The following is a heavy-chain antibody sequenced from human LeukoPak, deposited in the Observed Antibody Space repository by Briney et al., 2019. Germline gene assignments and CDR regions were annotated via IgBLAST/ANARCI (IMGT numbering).Heavy chain of an antibody. CDR2: INHSGST. CDR3: ARGKNCGGDCYHFDY. CDR1: GGSLSGYY. D-gene: IGHD2-21*02. V-gene: IGHV4-34*01. Sequence: SETLSLTCAVYGGSLSGYYWSWIRQPPGKGLEWIGEINHSGSTNYNPSLKSRVTISVDTSKNQFSLKLSSVTAADTAVYYCARGKNCGGDCYHFDYWGQGTLVTVSS. J-gene: IGHJ4*02.